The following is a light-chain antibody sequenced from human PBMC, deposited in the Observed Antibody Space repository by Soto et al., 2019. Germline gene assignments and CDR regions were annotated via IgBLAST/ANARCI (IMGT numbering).Light chain of an antibody. Sequence: EIVLTQSPGTLSLSSGERATLSCRASQSVRSNYLAWYQQKPGQAPRLLIYGASSRATGIPDRFRGSGSGTDFTLTISRLEPEDFAVYYCQQYASWPLTFGGGTKVEIK. V-gene: IGKV3-20*01. CDR1: QSVRSNY. CDR3: QQYASWPLT. J-gene: IGKJ4*01. CDR2: GAS.